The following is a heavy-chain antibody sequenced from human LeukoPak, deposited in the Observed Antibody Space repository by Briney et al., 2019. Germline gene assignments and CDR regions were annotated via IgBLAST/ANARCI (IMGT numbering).Heavy chain of an antibody. D-gene: IGHD3-22*01. Sequence: GGSLRLSCVASGFTFSSYEMNWVRQAPGKGLEWVSSISSSSSYIYYADSVKGRFTISRDNAKNSLYLQMNSLRAEDTAVYYCARTITMIVVDVVFDYWGQGTLVTVSS. V-gene: IGHV3-21*01. CDR2: ISSSSSYI. CDR3: ARTITMIVVDVVFDY. J-gene: IGHJ4*02. CDR1: GFTFSSYE.